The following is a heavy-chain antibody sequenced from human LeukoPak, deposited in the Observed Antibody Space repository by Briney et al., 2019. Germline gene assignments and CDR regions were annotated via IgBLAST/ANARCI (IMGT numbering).Heavy chain of an antibody. D-gene: IGHD6-19*01. J-gene: IGHJ4*02. CDR1: GFTFSSYA. V-gene: IGHV3-23*01. Sequence: PGGSLRLSCAASGFTFSSYAMSWVRQAPGKGLEWVSAISGSGGSTYYADSVKGRFTISRDNSKNTLYLQTNSLRAEDTAVYYCPKTSVAGTRYFDYWGQGTLVTVSS. CDR3: PKTSVAGTRYFDY. CDR2: ISGSGGST.